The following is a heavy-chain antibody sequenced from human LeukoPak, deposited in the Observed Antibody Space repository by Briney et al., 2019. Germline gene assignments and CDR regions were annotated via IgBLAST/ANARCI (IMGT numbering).Heavy chain of an antibody. D-gene: IGHD3-10*02. CDR1: GFTFDRYT. V-gene: IGHV3-43*01. CDR3: AKELDTMFFDY. J-gene: IGHJ4*02. Sequence: PGGSLRLSCATSGFTFDRYTIHWVRQAPGKGLEWVSLAGWAGGTTYYSDSVRGRFTISRDSGKNSVYLQMNSLTTDDTAFYFCAKELDTMFFDYWGQGAQVTVSS. CDR2: AGWAGGTT.